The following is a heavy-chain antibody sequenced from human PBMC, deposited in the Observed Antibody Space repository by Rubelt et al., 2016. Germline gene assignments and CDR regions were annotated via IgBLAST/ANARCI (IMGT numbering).Heavy chain of an antibody. D-gene: IGHD1-26*01. V-gene: IGHV4-39*01. CDR2: VHYSGRI. CDR1: GASMTSDDYY. Sequence: QVQLQQWGAGLLKPSETLSLTCAVYGASMTSDDYYYDWIRQSPGQGLEWIGNVHYSGRILYNSSLKSGVTMSVDTSKNQFSLKVTSVTATDTAVYYCARHRGGRNFFDYWGQGTLVTVSS. CDR3: ARHRGGRNFFDY. J-gene: IGHJ4*02.